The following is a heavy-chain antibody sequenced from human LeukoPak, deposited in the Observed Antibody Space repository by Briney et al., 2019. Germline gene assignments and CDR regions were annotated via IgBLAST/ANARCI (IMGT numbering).Heavy chain of an antibody. CDR3: AKDKANWNYVSDAFDM. Sequence: GGSLRLSCAASGFTFSIYGMHWVRQAPGKGLEWVTFIRYDGSNKYYADSVKGRFTISRDNSKNTLYLQMNSLRAEDTAVYYCAKDKANWNYVSDAFDMWGQGTMVTVSS. J-gene: IGHJ3*02. D-gene: IGHD1-7*01. CDR1: GFTFSIYG. CDR2: IRYDGSNK. V-gene: IGHV3-30*02.